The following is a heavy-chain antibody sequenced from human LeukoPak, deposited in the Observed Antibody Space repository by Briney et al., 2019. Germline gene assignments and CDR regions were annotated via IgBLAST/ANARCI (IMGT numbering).Heavy chain of an antibody. CDR2: ISSSSYI. D-gene: IGHD2-2*01. V-gene: IGHV3-21*01. CDR1: GFTFSSYI. J-gene: IGHJ4*02. Sequence: PGGSLRLSCAASGFTFSSYIMNWVRQAPGKRLEWVSSISSSSYIYYSDSVKGRFTISRDNAKNSLYLHMNSLRAEDTAVYYCARNPPNRYCSSTSCCPFDYWGQGTLVTVSS. CDR3: ARNPPNRYCSSTSCCPFDY.